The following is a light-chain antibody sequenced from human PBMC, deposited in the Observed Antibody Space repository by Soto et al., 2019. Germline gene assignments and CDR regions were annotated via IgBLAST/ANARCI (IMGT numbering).Light chain of an antibody. Sequence: DIQVTQSPSFLSACVGDRVTITCRASQDISSHLVWYQQKPGEAPQLLIFAASTLQSGVPSRFSGSGSETEFTLTINGLQPEDFATYYCQQFNSYPITFGQGTRLDIK. CDR3: QQFNSYPIT. J-gene: IGKJ5*01. CDR1: QDISSH. CDR2: AAS. V-gene: IGKV1-9*01.